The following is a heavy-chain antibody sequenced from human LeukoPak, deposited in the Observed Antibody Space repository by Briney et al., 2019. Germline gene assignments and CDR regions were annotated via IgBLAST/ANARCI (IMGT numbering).Heavy chain of an antibody. J-gene: IGHJ4*02. D-gene: IGHD3-9*01. Sequence: APVEGSCKASGYTFTSFCIKWGRPATGQGLEWMGWMNPNSGNTGYAQKFQGRVTMTRNTSISTAYMELSSLRSEDTAVYYCARGGTLTDPDYWGQGTLVTVSS. CDR1: GYTFTSFC. CDR2: MNPNSGNT. V-gene: IGHV1-8*01. CDR3: ARGGTLTDPDY.